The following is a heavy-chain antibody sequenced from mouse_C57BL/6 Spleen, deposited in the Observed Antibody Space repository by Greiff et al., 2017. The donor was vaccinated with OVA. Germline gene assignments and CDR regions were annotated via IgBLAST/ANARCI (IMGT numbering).Heavy chain of an antibody. D-gene: IGHD2-10*02. CDR2: ISYDGSN. CDR1: GYSITSGYY. J-gene: IGHJ4*01. CDR3: ARGGLVYAIDY. Sequence: EVQLQESGPGLVKPSQSLSLTCSVTGYSITSGYYWNWIRQFPGNKLEWMGYISYDGSNNYNPSLKNRISITRDTSKNQFFLKLNSVTTEDTATYYCARGGLVYAIDYWGQGTSVTVSS. V-gene: IGHV3-6*01.